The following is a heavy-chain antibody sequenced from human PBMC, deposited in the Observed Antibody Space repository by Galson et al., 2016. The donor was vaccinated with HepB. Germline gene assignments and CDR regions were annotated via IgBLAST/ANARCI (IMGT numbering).Heavy chain of an antibody. CDR2: IRTYSEMT. Sequence: SVKVSCKASGYNFLSYGISWLRQAPGQGLEWMGRIRTYSEMTHYAQKFQGRVTMTTDKAENSVFLQMNSLRDDDTAVYYCVRDLTMVRGVRDYWWGQGTLVTVSS. J-gene: IGHJ4*02. D-gene: IGHD3-10*01. CDR3: VRDLTMVRGVRDYW. V-gene: IGHV1-18*01. CDR1: GYNFLSYG.